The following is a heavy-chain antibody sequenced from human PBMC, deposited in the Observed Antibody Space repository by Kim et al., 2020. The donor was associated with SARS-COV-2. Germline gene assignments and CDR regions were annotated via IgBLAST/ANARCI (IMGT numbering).Heavy chain of an antibody. D-gene: IGHD3-10*01. J-gene: IGHJ5*02. V-gene: IGHV3-66*01. Sequence: GSTYYADSVKGRFTMYRDNSKNTLYLQMNSLRVEDTAVYYCARDFNYYHWGQGTLVTVSS. CDR2: GST. CDR3: ARDFNYYH.